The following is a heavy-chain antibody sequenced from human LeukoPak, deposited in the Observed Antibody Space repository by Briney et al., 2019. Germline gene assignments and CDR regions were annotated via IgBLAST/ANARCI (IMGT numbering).Heavy chain of an antibody. D-gene: IGHD2-15*01. V-gene: IGHV3-48*03. CDR3: ARDGDPNCRGGSCYFYYYYYGMDV. CDR2: ISSSGSTI. CDR1: GFTFSSYE. J-gene: IGHJ6*04. Sequence: GGSLRLSCAASGFTFSSYEMNWVRQAPGKGLEWVSYISSSGSTIYYADSVKGRFTISRDNAKNSLYLQMNSLRAEDTAVYYCARDGDPNCRGGSCYFYYYYYGMDVWGKGTTVTVSS.